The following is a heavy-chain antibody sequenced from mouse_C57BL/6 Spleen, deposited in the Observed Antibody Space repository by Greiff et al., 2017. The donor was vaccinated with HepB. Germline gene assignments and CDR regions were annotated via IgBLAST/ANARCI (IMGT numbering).Heavy chain of an antibody. CDR3: ARHGYDRGYAMDY. Sequence: EVKLMESGGGLVKPRGSLKLSCAASGFTFSDYGMHWVRQAPEKGLEWVAYISSGSSTIYYAETVKGRFTISRDNAKNTLFLQMTSLRSEDTAMYYCARHGYDRGYAMDYWGQGTSVTVSS. CDR2: ISSGSSTI. V-gene: IGHV5-17*01. J-gene: IGHJ4*01. CDR1: GFTFSDYG. D-gene: IGHD2-2*01.